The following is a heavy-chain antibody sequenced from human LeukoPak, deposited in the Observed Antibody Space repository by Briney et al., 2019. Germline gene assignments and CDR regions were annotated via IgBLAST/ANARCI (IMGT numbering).Heavy chain of an antibody. CDR3: ARRDSSSWGGVYYGMDV. CDR2: IYHSGST. Sequence: SQTLSLTCAVSGGSISSGGYSWSWIRQPPGKGLEWIGYIYHSGSTYYNPSLKSRVTISVDRSKNQFSLKLSSVTAADTAVYYCARRDSSSWGGVYYGMDVWGQGTTVTVSS. J-gene: IGHJ6*02. V-gene: IGHV4-30-2*01. CDR1: GGSISSGGYS. D-gene: IGHD6-13*01.